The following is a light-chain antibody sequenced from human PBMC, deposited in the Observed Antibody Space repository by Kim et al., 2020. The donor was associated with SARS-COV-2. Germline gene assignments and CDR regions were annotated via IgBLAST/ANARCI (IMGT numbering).Light chain of an antibody. CDR2: GKN. CDR1: SLRSYY. Sequence: VALGQTVRITGQEDSLRSYYETWYQQKPAQAPIVVIYGKNNRTSGIPARFSGSSSGNTASLTTTGTQAGEEADYYCNSRGSNDNVVFGGGTKLTVL. CDR3: NSRGSNDNVV. J-gene: IGLJ2*01. V-gene: IGLV3-19*01.